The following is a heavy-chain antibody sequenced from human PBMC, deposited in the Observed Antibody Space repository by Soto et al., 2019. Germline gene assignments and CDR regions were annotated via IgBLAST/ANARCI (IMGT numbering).Heavy chain of an antibody. CDR1: GFTFSSYA. Sequence: GGSLRLSCAASGFTFSSYAMHWVRQAPGKGLEWVAVISYDGSNKYYADSVKGRFTISRDNSKNTLYLQMNSLRAEDTAVYYCASDVVTAITNYFDYWGQGTLVTVSS. CDR2: ISYDGSNK. D-gene: IGHD2-21*02. CDR3: ASDVVTAITNYFDY. V-gene: IGHV3-30-3*01. J-gene: IGHJ4*02.